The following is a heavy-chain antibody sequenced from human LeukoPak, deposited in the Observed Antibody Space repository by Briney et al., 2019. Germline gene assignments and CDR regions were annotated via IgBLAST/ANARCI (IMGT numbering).Heavy chain of an antibody. CDR1: GDSVSSNSAA. Sequence: SQTLSLTCAISGDSVSSNSAAWNWIRQSPSRGLEWLGRTYYRSKWYNDYAVSVKSRITISPDTSKNQFSLHLKSVTPEDTAVYFCAREQLTGSYFDYWGQGTLVTVSS. CDR3: AREQLTGSYFDY. J-gene: IGHJ4*02. D-gene: IGHD7-27*01. V-gene: IGHV6-1*01. CDR2: TYYRSKWYN.